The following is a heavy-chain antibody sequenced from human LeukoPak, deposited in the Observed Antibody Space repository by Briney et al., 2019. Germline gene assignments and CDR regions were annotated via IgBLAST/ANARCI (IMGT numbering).Heavy chain of an antibody. CDR2: INPNRGGT. D-gene: IGHD3-16*01. CDR1: GYTFTGYY. J-gene: IGHJ5*02. Sequence: ASVKVSCKASGYTFTGYYMHWVRQAPGQGLEWMGWINPNRGGTNYAQKFQGRVTMTRDTSISTAYMELSRLRSDDTAVYYCARDKVMFTYWCDPWGQGTLVTVSS. CDR3: ARDKVMFTYWCDP. V-gene: IGHV1-2*02.